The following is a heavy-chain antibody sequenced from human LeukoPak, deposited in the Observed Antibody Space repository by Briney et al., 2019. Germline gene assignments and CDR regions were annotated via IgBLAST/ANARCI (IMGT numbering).Heavy chain of an antibody. CDR2: IKSNTDGGTA. Sequence: PGGSLRLSRAASTLSFINAWISCVRQAPGKGLEWVGRIKSNTDGGTADHGTPVKGRFIISRDDSKNTLYLQMNSLKTEDTAEYFCSTVAPLGSLYPLDSWGQGTLVTASS. V-gene: IGHV3-15*01. J-gene: IGHJ4*02. CDR1: TLSFINAW. CDR3: STVAPLGSLYPLDS. D-gene: IGHD3-16*01.